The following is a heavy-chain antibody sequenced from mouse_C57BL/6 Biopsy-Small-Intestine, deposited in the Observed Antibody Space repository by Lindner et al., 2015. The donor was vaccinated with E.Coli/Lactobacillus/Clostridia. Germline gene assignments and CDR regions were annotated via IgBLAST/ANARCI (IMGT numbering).Heavy chain of an antibody. V-gene: IGHV1-64*01. Sequence: SVKVSCKASGYTFTGYYMHWVRQAPGQGLEWMGRINPNSGDTNYAQKFQGRVTMTRDTSISTAYMELSRLISDDTAVYHCAVKPTTTRGFDYWGQGTLVTVSS. CDR2: INPNSGDT. CDR3: AVKPTTTRGFDY. CDR1: GYTFTGYY. D-gene: IGHD2-12*01. J-gene: IGHJ4*01.